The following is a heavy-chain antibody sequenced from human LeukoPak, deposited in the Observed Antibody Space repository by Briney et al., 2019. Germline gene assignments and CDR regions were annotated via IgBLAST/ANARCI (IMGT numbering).Heavy chain of an antibody. D-gene: IGHD3-9*01. CDR3: ARVKEPKYYDILTGYHLGGTALDY. Sequence: NPSETLSLTCTVSGGSISSGYYWGWIRQPPGKGLEWIGSIYHSGSTYYNPSLKSRVTISVDTSKNQFSLKLSSVTAADTAVYYCARVKEPKYYDILTGYHLGGTALDYWGQGTLVTVSS. CDR1: GGSISSGYY. J-gene: IGHJ4*02. V-gene: IGHV4-38-2*02. CDR2: IYHSGST.